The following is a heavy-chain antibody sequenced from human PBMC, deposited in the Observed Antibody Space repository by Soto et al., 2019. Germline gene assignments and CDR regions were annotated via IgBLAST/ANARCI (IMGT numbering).Heavy chain of an antibody. D-gene: IGHD4-4*01. J-gene: IGHJ3*02. CDR2: ITSKSFGPAI. CDR3: TWGKQYGAFDI. V-gene: IGHV3-49*03. Sequence: PGGSLRLSCTTSGFTFGDYAVGWFRQAPGRGLEWVSFITSKSFGPAIEYAASVKGRFTISRDDSKSVAYMQMNNLKTEDTAVYYCTWGKQYGAFDIWGQGIMVTVSS. CDR1: GFTFGDYA.